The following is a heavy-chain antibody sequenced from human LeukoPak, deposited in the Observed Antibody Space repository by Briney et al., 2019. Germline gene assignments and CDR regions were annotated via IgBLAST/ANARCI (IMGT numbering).Heavy chain of an antibody. CDR2: IYYSGST. CDR3: ARRGSSYHIDY. Sequence: PSETLSLTCIVSGGSIGSSSYYWGWIRQPPGKGLEWIGSIYYSGSTYYNPSLKSRVTISVDTSKNQFSLKLSSVTAADTAVYYCARRGSSYHIDYWGQGTLVTVSS. V-gene: IGHV4-39*01. D-gene: IGHD3-22*01. CDR1: GGSIGSSSYY. J-gene: IGHJ4*02.